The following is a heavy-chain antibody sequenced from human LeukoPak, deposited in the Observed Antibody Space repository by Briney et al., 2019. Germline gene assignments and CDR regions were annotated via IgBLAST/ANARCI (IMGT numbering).Heavy chain of an antibody. CDR3: ARLLGYAYSLTYGMDV. CDR2: IYPGDSDT. D-gene: IGHD3-9*01. Sequence: NHGESLKISCKGSGYSFTSYWIGWVRQMPGKGLEWMGIIYPGDSDTRYSPSFQGQVTISADKSISTAYLQWSSLKASDTAMYYCARLLGYAYSLTYGMDVWGQGTTVTVSS. V-gene: IGHV5-51*01. CDR1: GYSFTSYW. J-gene: IGHJ6*02.